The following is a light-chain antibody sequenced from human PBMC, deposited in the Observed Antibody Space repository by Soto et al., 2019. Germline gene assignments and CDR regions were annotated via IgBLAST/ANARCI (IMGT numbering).Light chain of an antibody. Sequence: EIVLTQSPGTLSLSPVERATLSCRASQSVSSSYLAWYQQKPGQAPRLLIYDASTRATGLPARFSGSGSGTDFTLTISRLEPEDFAVYFCQQFGNSPWTFGQGTKGDIK. CDR3: QQFGNSPWT. V-gene: IGKV3-20*01. CDR1: QSVSSSY. J-gene: IGKJ1*01. CDR2: DAS.